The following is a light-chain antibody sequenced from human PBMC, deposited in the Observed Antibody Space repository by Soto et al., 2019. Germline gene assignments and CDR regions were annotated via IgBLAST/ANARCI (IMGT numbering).Light chain of an antibody. CDR2: GAS. V-gene: IGKV3-15*01. J-gene: IGKJ5*01. CDR1: QSVRRN. Sequence: DIVLTQSPGTLSLSPGARVTLSCRASQSVRRNLAWYHQHPGQAPRLLMYGASTRATGIPARFSGSGSLAEFTLTISSLQSEHFAVYHCQQYEKWPPSITFGQGIRLEIK. CDR3: QQYEKWPPSIT.